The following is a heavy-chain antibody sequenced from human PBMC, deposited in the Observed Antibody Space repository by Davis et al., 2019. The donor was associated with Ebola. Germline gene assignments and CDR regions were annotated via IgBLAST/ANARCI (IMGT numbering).Heavy chain of an antibody. V-gene: IGHV3-30-3*01. CDR2: ISYDGSNK. J-gene: IGHJ4*02. CDR3: ASGASSSWYGGDY. Sequence: GESLKISCAASGFTFSSYAMHWVRQAPGKGLEWVAVISYDGSNKYYADSVKGRFTISRDNSKNTLYLQMNSLRAEDTAVYYCASGASSSWYGGDYWGQGTLVTVSS. D-gene: IGHD6-13*01. CDR1: GFTFSSYA.